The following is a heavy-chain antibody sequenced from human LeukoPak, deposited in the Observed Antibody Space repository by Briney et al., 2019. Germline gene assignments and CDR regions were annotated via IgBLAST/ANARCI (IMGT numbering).Heavy chain of an antibody. D-gene: IGHD2-15*01. CDR3: AKDLGGYCSGGSCSYLFDY. V-gene: IGHV3-23*01. J-gene: IGHJ4*02. Sequence: GGSLRLSCTASGFTFSSYSMSWVRQGPGKGLEWVSAISGSGGSTYYADSVKGRFTISRDNSKNTLYLQMNSLRAEDTAVYYCAKDLGGYCSGGSCSYLFDYWGQGTLVTVSS. CDR1: GFTFSSYS. CDR2: ISGSGGST.